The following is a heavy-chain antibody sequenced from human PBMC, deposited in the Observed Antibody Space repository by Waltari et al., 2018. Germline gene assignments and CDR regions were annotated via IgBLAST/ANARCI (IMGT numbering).Heavy chain of an antibody. D-gene: IGHD1-26*01. J-gene: IGHJ4*02. CDR1: GGSISSYY. CDR2: IYYSGST. Sequence: QVQLQESGPGLVKPSETLSLTCTVSGGSISSYYWSWIRQPPGKGLEWIGYIYYSGSTNYNPSLKSRVTISVDTSKNQFSLKLSSVTAADTAVYYCARARWELLFGFDYWGQGTLVTVSS. CDR3: ARARWELLFGFDY. V-gene: IGHV4-59*01.